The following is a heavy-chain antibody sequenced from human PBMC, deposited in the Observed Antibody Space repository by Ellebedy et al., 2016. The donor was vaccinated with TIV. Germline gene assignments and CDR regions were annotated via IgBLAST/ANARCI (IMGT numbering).Heavy chain of an antibody. V-gene: IGHV1-18*01. CDR1: GYAFTSYD. CDR2: ISVYNGKT. Sequence: ASVKVSXXASGYAFTSYDISWVRQAPGQGLEWMAWISVYNGKTNFAQSLQGRVTMTTDTSTSTAYLELRSLRSDDTAVYYCARRAYSSGWYGSWGQGTLVTVSS. J-gene: IGHJ5*02. D-gene: IGHD6-19*01. CDR3: ARRAYSSGWYGS.